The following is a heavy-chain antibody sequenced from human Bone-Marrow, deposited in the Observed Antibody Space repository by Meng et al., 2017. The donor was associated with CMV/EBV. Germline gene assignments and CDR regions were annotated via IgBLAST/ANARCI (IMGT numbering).Heavy chain of an antibody. Sequence: SQTLSLTCAVYGGSFSGYYWSWIRQPPGKGLEWIGEINHSGSTNYNPSLKSRVTISVDTSKNQFSLKLSSVTAADTAVYYCALYDFWSGYYTWGQGTLVTVSS. CDR1: GGSFSGYY. D-gene: IGHD3-3*01. CDR3: ALYDFWSGYYT. V-gene: IGHV4-34*01. CDR2: INHSGST. J-gene: IGHJ4*02.